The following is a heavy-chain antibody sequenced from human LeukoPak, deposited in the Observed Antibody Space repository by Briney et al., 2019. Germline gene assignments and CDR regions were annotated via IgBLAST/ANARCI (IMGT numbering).Heavy chain of an antibody. J-gene: IGHJ4*02. V-gene: IGHV4-39*01. Sequence: SENLSLTCTVSGGSISSSSYYWGWIRQPPGKGLEWIGSIYYSGRTYYNPSLKSRVTISVDTSKNQFSLKLSSVTAADTAVYYCARVSNTMVRGVTTPWYFDYWGQGALVTVSS. D-gene: IGHD3-10*01. CDR1: GGSISSSSYY. CDR3: ARVSNTMVRGVTTPWYFDY. CDR2: IYYSGRT.